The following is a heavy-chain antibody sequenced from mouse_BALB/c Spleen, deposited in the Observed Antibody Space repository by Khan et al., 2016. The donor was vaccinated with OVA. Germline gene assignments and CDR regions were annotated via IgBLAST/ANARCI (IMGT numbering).Heavy chain of an antibody. V-gene: IGHV9-1*02. D-gene: IGHD6-2*01. CDR1: GYTFTNYG. CDR2: INTYTGEP. J-gene: IGHJ1*03. Sequence: LVESGPELKKPGETVKISCKASGYTFTNYGMNWVKQAPGKGLKWMGWINTYTGEPTYADDFKGRFVISLETSASTAYFQISNLKNEDMTTXFCARISSYWYSDVWGTGTTVTVSS. CDR3: ARISSYWYSDV.